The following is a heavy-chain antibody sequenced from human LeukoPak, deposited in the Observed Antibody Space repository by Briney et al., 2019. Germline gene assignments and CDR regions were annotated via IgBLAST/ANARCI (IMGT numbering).Heavy chain of an antibody. D-gene: IGHD2-8*02. CDR1: GGSISSGGYY. Sequence: PSETLSLTCTVSGGSISSGGYYWNWIRQPPGKGLEWIGYVLHNGGTYYNSSLKNRVTISVDKSKNQFSLRLRAVTAADTAIYYCARDGQNHRNLFWSHWGQGTLVTVSS. J-gene: IGHJ4*02. CDR3: ARDGQNHRNLFWSH. CDR2: VLHNGGT. V-gene: IGHV4-30-2*01.